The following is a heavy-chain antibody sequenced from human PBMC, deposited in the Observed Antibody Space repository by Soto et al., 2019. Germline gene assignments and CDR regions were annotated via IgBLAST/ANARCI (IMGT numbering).Heavy chain of an antibody. J-gene: IGHJ6*02. CDR3: ARGGGGVALHF. V-gene: IGHV4-30-2*01. D-gene: IGHD2-8*02. CDR2: IFHSGST. Sequence: QLQLQESGSGLVKPSHTLSLTCGVSGASISSGGYSGSWIRQPPGKGLEWIGYIFHSGSTSYNPSLKSRVTISVDRSKNQFSLKLSSMTATDTAVYYCARGGGGVALHFWGQGTTVSVSS. CDR1: GASISSGGYS.